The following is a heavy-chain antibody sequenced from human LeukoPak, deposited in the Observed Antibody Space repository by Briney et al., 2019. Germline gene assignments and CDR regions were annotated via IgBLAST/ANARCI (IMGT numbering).Heavy chain of an antibody. D-gene: IGHD2-15*01. CDR1: GYSFTNYW. CDR2: IYPGDSDT. CDR3: ARQESVDYYYYGMDV. Sequence: GESLKISCKGSGYSFTNYWIGWVRQMPGKGLEWMGIIYPGDSDTRYSPSFQGQVTISADRSISTAYLQWSSLKASDTAMYYCARQESVDYYYYGMDVWGQGTTVTVSS. V-gene: IGHV5-51*01. J-gene: IGHJ6*02.